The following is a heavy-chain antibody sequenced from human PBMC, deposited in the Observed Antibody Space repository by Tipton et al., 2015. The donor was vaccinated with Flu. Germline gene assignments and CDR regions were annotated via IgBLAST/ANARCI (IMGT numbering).Heavy chain of an antibody. CDR2: IYYSGNT. CDR3: ARDGFITMIVVVTPGAFDI. D-gene: IGHD3-22*01. Sequence: WVRQPPGKGLEWIGSIYYSGNTYYNPSLKSRVTISVDTSKNQFSLKLSSVTAADTAVYYCARDGFITMIVVVTPGAFDIWGQGKMVTVSS. J-gene: IGHJ3*02. V-gene: IGHV4-39*07.